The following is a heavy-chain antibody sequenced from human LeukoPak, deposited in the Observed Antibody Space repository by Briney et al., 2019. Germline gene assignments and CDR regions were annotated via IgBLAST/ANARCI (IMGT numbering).Heavy chain of an antibody. J-gene: IGHJ4*02. CDR2: IYYSGST. Sequence: ASETLSLTCTVSGGSISSYYWSWIRQPPGKGLEWIGYIYYSGSTNYNPSLKSRVTISVDTSKNQFSLKLSSVTAADTAVYYCARDYYDSSGAIDYWGQGTLVTVSS. CDR1: GGSISSYY. CDR3: ARDYYDSSGAIDY. D-gene: IGHD3-22*01. V-gene: IGHV4-59*01.